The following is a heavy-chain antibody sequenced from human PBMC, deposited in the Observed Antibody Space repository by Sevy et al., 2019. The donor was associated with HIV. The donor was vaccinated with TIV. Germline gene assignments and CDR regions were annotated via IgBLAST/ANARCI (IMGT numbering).Heavy chain of an antibody. CDR1: GFTFSSYW. J-gene: IGHJ6*02. Sequence: GVSLRLSCAASGFTFSSYWMSWVRQAPGKGLEWVANIKQDGSEKYYVDSVKGRFTISRDNAKNSLYLQMNSLRAEDTAVYYCARYITQYYYYGMDVWGQGTTVTVSS. CDR2: IKQDGSEK. CDR3: ARYITQYYYYGMDV. V-gene: IGHV3-7*03.